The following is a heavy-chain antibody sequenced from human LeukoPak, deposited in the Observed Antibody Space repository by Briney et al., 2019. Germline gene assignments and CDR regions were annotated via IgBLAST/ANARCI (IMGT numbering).Heavy chain of an antibody. D-gene: IGHD3-16*01. CDR2: FFYSGST. CDR1: GGSMSSYY. J-gene: IGHJ4*02. Sequence: SETLSLTCTVSGGSMSSYYWSWIRQPPGKGLEWIGYFFYSGSTNHNPSLKSRVTISVDTSKNQFSLKLTSVTAADTAVYYCARGRSGGGGIDYWGQGTLVTVSS. V-gene: IGHV4-59*01. CDR3: ARGRSGGGGIDY.